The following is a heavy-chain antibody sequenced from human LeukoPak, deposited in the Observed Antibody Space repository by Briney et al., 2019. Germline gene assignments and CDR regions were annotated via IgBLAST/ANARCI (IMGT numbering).Heavy chain of an antibody. CDR2: MNPNSGNT. V-gene: IGHV1-8*03. J-gene: IGHJ6*03. D-gene: IGHD6-13*01. CDR3: ARVDRSSWPYYYYYYMDV. Sequence: ASVKVSCKASGYTFTGYYMHWVRLATGQGLEWMGWMNPNSGNTGYAQKFQGRVTITRNTSISTAYMELSSLRSEDTAVYYCARVDRSSWPYYYYYYMDVWGKGTTVTVSS. CDR1: GYTFTGYY.